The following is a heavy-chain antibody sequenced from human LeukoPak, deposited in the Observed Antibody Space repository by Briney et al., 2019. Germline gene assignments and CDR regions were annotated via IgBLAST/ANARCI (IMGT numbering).Heavy chain of an antibody. CDR2: ISYSGST. CDR1: GGSINSYY. CDR3: ARHEDILTGYPLDY. Sequence: PSETLSLTCTVSGGSINSYYWRWFRQPPGKGLGWTGYISYSGSTNYNPSLKSRITISVDTSKNQFSLKLSSVTAADTAVYYCARHEDILTGYPLDYWGPGTLVTVSS. V-gene: IGHV4-59*08. D-gene: IGHD3-9*01. J-gene: IGHJ4*02.